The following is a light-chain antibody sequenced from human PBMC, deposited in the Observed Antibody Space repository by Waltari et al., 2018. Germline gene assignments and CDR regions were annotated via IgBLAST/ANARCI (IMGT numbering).Light chain of an antibody. CDR3: QQYNNWPPYT. CDR2: GAS. Sequence: EIVLTQSPGTLSLSPGERATLPCRASQCVNSNYLAWYQQKPGQAPRLLIYGASSRATGIPDRFSGSGSGTDFIFTIGSLQSEDFAVYYCQQYNNWPPYTFGQGTKLEIK. CDR1: QCVNSNY. V-gene: IGKV3-20*01. J-gene: IGKJ2*01.